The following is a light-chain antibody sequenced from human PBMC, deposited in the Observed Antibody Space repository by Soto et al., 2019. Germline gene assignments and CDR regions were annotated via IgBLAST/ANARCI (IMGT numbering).Light chain of an antibody. CDR1: TSDVGGYNF. J-gene: IGLJ1*01. V-gene: IGLV2-14*01. CDR2: EVS. CDR3: SSYTSSGTRV. Sequence: QSVLTQPASVSGSPGQSITISCTGTTSDVGGYNFVSWYQLHPGKAPKLMIFEVSNRPSGVSNRFSGSKSGNTASLTISGLQAEDEADYYSSSYTSSGTRVFGTGTKLTVL.